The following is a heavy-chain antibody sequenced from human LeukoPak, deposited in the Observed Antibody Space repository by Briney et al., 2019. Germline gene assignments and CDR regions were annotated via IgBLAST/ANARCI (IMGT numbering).Heavy chain of an antibody. CDR1: GGSISSYY. D-gene: IGHD5-18*01. CDR3: ARSGYSYGADAFDI. Sequence: PSETLSLTCTVSGGSISSYYWSWIRQPPGKGLEWIGYIYYSGSTNYNRSLKSRVTISVDTSKTQFSLKLSSVTAADTAVYYCARSGYSYGADAFDIWGQGTMVTVSS. V-gene: IGHV4-59*01. J-gene: IGHJ3*02. CDR2: IYYSGST.